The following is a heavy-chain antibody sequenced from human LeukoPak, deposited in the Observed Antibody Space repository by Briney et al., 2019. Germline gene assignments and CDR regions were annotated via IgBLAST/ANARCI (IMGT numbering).Heavy chain of an antibody. CDR2: ISGSGGST. CDR1: GFTFSSYG. Sequence: PGGSLRLSCAASGFTFSSYGMSWVRQAPGKGLEWVSAISGSGGSTYYADSVKGRFTISRDNSKNTLYLQMNSLRAEDTAVYYCARVRYSSGWYFDYWGQGTLVTVSS. V-gene: IGHV3-23*01. D-gene: IGHD6-19*01. J-gene: IGHJ4*02. CDR3: ARVRYSSGWYFDY.